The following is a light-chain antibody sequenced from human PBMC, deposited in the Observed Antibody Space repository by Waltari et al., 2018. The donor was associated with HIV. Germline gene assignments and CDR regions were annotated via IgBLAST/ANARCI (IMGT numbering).Light chain of an antibody. J-gene: IGLJ3*02. CDR2: EDS. Sequence: QSALTQPASVSGSPGQSITISCTGTSNNGDDYKYVSWYQHHPGKAPKVIIYEDSPRPSGVSNRFSCSKSGHTAYLTISGLQPEDAADYFCASYISSSSPEFGGGTKVTVL. CDR1: SNNGDDYKY. CDR3: ASYISSSSPE. V-gene: IGLV2-14*01.